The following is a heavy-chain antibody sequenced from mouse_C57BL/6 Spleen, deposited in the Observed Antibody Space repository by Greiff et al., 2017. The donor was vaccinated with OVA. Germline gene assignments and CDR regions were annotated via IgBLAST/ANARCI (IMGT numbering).Heavy chain of an antibody. CDR2: IYPRDGST. Sequence: VKLLESDAELVKPGASVKISCKVSGYTFTDHTIHWMKQRPEQGLEWIGYIYPRDGSTKYNEKFKGKATLTADKSSSTAYMQLNSRTSEDSAVYFCAREDCDPALFAYWGQGTLVTVSA. V-gene: IGHV1-78*01. J-gene: IGHJ3*01. CDR1: GYTFTDHT. CDR3: AREDCDPALFAY.